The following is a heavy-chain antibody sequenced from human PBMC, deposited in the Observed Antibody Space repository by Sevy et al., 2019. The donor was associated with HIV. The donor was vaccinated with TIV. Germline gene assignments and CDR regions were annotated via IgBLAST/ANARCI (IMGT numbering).Heavy chain of an antibody. D-gene: IGHD2-8*01. V-gene: IGHV3-23*01. CDR3: AREGCTQPHDY. CDR2: FSFGCGRI. CDR1: GFTFAKYS. J-gene: IGHJ4*02. Sequence: GGSLRLSRAASGFTFAKYSMSWVRQAPGKGLEWVSTFSFGCGRINYADSVKGRFTISRDDSKNTLFLQMNSLRAGDTATYFCAREGCTQPHDYWGQGTLVTVSS.